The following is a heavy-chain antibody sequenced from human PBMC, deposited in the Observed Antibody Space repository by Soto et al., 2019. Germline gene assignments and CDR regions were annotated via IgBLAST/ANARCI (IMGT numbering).Heavy chain of an antibody. V-gene: IGHV3-33*01. J-gene: IGHJ4*02. CDR2: IWYDGSNK. CDR3: ARDLVVTIDY. CDR1: GFTFSSYG. D-gene: IGHD2-21*02. Sequence: QVQLVESGGGVVQPGRSLRLACAASGFTFSSYGMHWVRQAPGKGLEWVAVIWYDGSNKYYADSVKGRFTISRDNSKNTLYLQMNSLRAEDTAVYYCARDLVVTIDYWGQGTLVTVSS.